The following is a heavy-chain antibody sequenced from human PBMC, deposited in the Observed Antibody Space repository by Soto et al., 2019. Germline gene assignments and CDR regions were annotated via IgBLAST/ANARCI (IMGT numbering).Heavy chain of an antibody. CDR1: GGTFSSYA. CDR2: IIPIFGTA. V-gene: IGHV1-69*13. D-gene: IGHD2-15*01. Sequence: EASVKVSCKASGGTFSSYAISWVRQAPGQGLEWMGGIIPIFGTANYAQKFQGRVTITADESTSTAYMELSSLRSEDTAVYYCASLVVAATRVDYYYGMDVWGQGTTVTVSS. CDR3: ASLVVAATRVDYYYGMDV. J-gene: IGHJ6*02.